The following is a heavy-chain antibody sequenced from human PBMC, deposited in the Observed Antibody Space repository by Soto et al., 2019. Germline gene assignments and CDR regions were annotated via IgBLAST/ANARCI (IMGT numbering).Heavy chain of an antibody. CDR3: VYGSGSYYNSLQAFDI. Sequence: SVKASCKASGGTFSSYAISWVRQAPGQGLEWMGGIIPIFGTANYAQKFQGRVTITADESTSTAYMELSSLRSEDTAVYYCVYGSGSYYNSLQAFDIWGQGTMVTVSS. D-gene: IGHD3-10*01. CDR1: GGTFSSYA. CDR2: IIPIFGTA. V-gene: IGHV1-69*13. J-gene: IGHJ3*02.